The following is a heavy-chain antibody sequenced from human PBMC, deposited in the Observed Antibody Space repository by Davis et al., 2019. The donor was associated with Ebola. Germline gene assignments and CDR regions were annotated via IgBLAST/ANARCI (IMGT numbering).Heavy chain of an antibody. CDR2: IYPGDSDT. V-gene: IGHV5-51*01. J-gene: IGHJ4*02. CDR3: ARGEKSDYGDYGYYFDY. D-gene: IGHD4-17*01. CDR1: GYSFTSYW. Sequence: GESLKISCTGSGYSFTSYWTGWVRQMPGQGLEWMGIIYPGDSDTRYSPSFQGQVPIPADKSISTACLQWSSLKASDTAMYYCARGEKSDYGDYGYYFDYWGQGTLVTVSS.